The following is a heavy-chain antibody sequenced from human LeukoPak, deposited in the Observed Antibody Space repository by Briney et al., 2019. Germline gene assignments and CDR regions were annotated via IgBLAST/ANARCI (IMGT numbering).Heavy chain of an antibody. CDR2: ISSSGSTI. J-gene: IGHJ4*02. V-gene: IGHV3-48*01. CDR1: GFTFSSYW. D-gene: IGHD6-13*01. CDR3: AKDMFSSSWYIGLDY. Sequence: GGSLRLSCAASGFTFSSYWMSWVRQAPGKGLEWVSYISSSGSTIYYADSVKGRFTISRDNSKNTLYLQMNSLRAEDTAVYYCAKDMFSSSWYIGLDYWGQGTLVTVSS.